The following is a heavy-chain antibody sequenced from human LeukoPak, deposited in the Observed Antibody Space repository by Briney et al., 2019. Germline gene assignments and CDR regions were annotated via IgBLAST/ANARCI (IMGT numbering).Heavy chain of an antibody. CDR2: ISGSGGST. CDR1: GFTFSSYA. CDR3: AKGGLVPTRPWYY. D-gene: IGHD6-19*01. Sequence: PGGSLRLSCAASGFTFSSYAMSWVRQAPGKGLEWVSAISGSGGSTYYADSVKGRFTISRDNSKNTLYLQMDSLRAEDTAVYYCAKGGLVPTRPWYYWGQGTLVTVSS. J-gene: IGHJ4*02. V-gene: IGHV3-23*01.